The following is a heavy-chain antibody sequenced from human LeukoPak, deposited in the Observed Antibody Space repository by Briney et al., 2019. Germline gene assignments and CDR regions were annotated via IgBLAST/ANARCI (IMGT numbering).Heavy chain of an antibody. CDR2: ISSNGGST. CDR3: ARSTQYRSSSWYRTSKGWVFDY. D-gene: IGHD6-13*01. J-gene: IGHJ4*02. V-gene: IGHV3-64*01. Sequence: GGSLRLSCAASGFTFSSYAMHWVRQAPGKGLEYVSAISSNGGSTYYANSVKGRFTISRDNSKNTLYLQMGSLRAEDMAVYYCARSTQYRSSSWYRTSKGWVFDYWGQGTWSPSPQ. CDR1: GFTFSSYA.